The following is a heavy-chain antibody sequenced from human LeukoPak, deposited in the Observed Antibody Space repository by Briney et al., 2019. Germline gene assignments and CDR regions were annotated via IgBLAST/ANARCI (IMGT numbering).Heavy chain of an antibody. V-gene: IGHV3-15*01. CDR1: GFTFSNAW. Sequence: GGSLRLSCAASGFTFSNAWMSWVRQAPGKGLEWVGRITSKTDGGTTDYAAPLKGRFTISRDNAKNSLYLQMNSLRAEDTAVYYCARMGYGSGSYSSWMFDPWGQGTLVTVSS. CDR3: ARMGYGSGSYSSWMFDP. J-gene: IGHJ5*02. D-gene: IGHD3-10*01. CDR2: ITSKTDGGTT.